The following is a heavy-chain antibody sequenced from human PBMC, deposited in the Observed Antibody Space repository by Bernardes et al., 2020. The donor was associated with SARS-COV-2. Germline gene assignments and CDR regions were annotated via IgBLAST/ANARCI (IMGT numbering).Heavy chain of an antibody. Sequence: SETLSLTCTVSGGSFNKYFWTWIRQPAGKGLEWIGRIYASGSTSYNPSLEDRLTMSIDTSENHFSLNLDSVTAADTAVYFCARETFYYDSRGRRTHDYFDYWGQGTLVTVSS. V-gene: IGHV4-4*07. CDR2: IYASGST. CDR1: GGSFNKYF. J-gene: IGHJ4*02. D-gene: IGHD3-22*01. CDR3: ARETFYYDSRGRRTHDYFDY.